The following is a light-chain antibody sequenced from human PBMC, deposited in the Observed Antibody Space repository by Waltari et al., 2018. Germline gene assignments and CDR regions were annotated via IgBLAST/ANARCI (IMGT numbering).Light chain of an antibody. V-gene: IGKV3-11*01. CDR3: QQRKNWPPLT. CDR1: QNVDRY. Sequence: ETVLTQSPGTLSLSPGERATLSCMASQNVDRYLAWYQQKPGQAPRLLIYDASIRATGIPARFSGSGSGTDFTLTINSLEPDDFATYYCQQRKNWPPLTFGGGTKVEIK. J-gene: IGKJ4*01. CDR2: DAS.